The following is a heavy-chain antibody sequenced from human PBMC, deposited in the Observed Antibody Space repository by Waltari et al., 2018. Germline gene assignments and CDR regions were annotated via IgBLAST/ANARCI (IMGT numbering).Heavy chain of an antibody. CDR3: ARGGMVYARNYFDY. V-gene: IGHV3-21*01. CDR2: ISSSSYI. D-gene: IGHD2-8*01. Sequence: EVQLVESGGGLVQPGGSLRLSCAASGFTFSSYSMNWVRQAPGKGLEWVSSISSSSYIYYADSVKGRFTISRDNAKNSLYLQMNSLRAEDTAVYYCARGGMVYARNYFDYWGQGTLVTVSS. J-gene: IGHJ4*02. CDR1: GFTFSSYS.